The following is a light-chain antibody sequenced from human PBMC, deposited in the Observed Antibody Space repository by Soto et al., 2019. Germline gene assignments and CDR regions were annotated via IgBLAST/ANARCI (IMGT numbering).Light chain of an antibody. CDR2: GNS. J-gene: IGLJ1*01. Sequence: QSVLTQPPSVSGAPGQRVTISCTGSSSNIGAGYDVHWYQQLPGTAPNLLIYGNSNRPSGVPDRFSGSKSGTSASLAITGLQAEDDADYYCQSYDSSLSGYVFGTGTKV. V-gene: IGLV1-40*01. CDR3: QSYDSSLSGYV. CDR1: SSNIGAGYD.